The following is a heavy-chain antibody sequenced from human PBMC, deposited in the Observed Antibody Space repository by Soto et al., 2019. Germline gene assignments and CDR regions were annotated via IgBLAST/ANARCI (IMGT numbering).Heavy chain of an antibody. V-gene: IGHV3-23*01. CDR1: GFTFSSYA. CDR3: ARLGKGDAFDI. CDR2: ISGRGAGT. D-gene: IGHD4-17*01. Sequence: EMQLLESGGNLVQPGGSLRLSCAASGFTFSSYAMSWVRQAPGKGLEWVSTISGRGAGTYYADSVKGRFTVSRGNSKSTLYLQMNSLRAEDTAVYYCARLGKGDAFDIWGQGTMVTVSS. J-gene: IGHJ3*02.